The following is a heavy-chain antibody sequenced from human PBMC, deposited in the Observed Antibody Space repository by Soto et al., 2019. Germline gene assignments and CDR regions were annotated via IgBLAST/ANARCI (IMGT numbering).Heavy chain of an antibody. J-gene: IGHJ3*01. D-gene: IGHD3-10*01. CDR3: AGSFKYGSGTFDALDV. V-gene: IGHV1-69*01. Sequence: QVLLVQSGTEVKKPGSSVKVSCQASGGTSSDYALTWVRQAPGQGLEWMGGIIPIFGTANYAQRFQGRVSITADESSSTAYMELSSLKSEDTAVYYCAGSFKYGSGTFDALDVWGHGTMVMGSS. CDR2: IIPIFGTA. CDR1: GGTSSDYA.